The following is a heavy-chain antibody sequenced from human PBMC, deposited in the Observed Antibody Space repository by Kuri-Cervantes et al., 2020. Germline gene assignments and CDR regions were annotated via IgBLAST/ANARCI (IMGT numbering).Heavy chain of an antibody. CDR2: IYYSGST. CDR3: ARVSSGWLVYYYGMDV. J-gene: IGHJ6*02. Sequence: SETLSLTCTVSGGSISSGGYYWSWIRQHPGKGLEWIGYIYYSGSTYYNPSLKSRVTISVDTSKNQFSLKLSSVTAADTAVYYCARVSSGWLVYYYGMDVWGQGTTVTVSS. CDR1: GGSISSGGYY. V-gene: IGHV4-31*03. D-gene: IGHD6-19*01.